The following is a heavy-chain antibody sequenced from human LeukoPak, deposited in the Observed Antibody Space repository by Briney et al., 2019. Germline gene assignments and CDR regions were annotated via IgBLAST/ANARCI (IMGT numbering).Heavy chain of an antibody. D-gene: IGHD1-26*01. Sequence: SVKVSCKASGGTFSSYAISWVRQAPGQGLEWMGRIIPIFGTANYTQKFQGRVTITTDESTSTAYMELSSLRSEDTAVYYCAREGAEGPFDYWGQGTLVTVSS. V-gene: IGHV1-69*05. CDR3: AREGAEGPFDY. J-gene: IGHJ4*02. CDR2: IIPIFGTA. CDR1: GGTFSSYA.